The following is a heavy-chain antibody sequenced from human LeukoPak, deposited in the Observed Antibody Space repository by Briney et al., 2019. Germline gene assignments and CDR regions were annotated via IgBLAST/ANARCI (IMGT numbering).Heavy chain of an antibody. J-gene: IGHJ5*02. CDR1: GGSISSYY. CDR3: ARDWGYCSSTSCLYNWFDP. V-gene: IGHV4-59*12. D-gene: IGHD2-2*01. Sequence: NLSETLSLTCTVSGGSISSYYWSWIRQPPGKGLEWIGYIYHSGSTYYNPSLKSRVTISVDRSKNQFSLKLSSVTAADTAVYYCARDWGYCSSTSCLYNWFDPWGQGTLATVSS. CDR2: IYHSGST.